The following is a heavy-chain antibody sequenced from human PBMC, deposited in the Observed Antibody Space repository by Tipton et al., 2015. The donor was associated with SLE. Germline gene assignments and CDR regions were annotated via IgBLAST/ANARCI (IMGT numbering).Heavy chain of an antibody. J-gene: IGHJ4*02. CDR1: GGSISSHY. V-gene: IGHV4-59*11. CDR2: IYYSGST. CDR3: AMRGSGWYSARY. D-gene: IGHD6-19*01. Sequence: TLSLTCTVSGGSISSHYWSWIRQPPGKGLEWIGYIYYSGSTNYNPSLKSRVTISVDTSKNQFSLKLSSVTAADTAVYYCAMRGSGWYSARYWGQGTLVTVSS.